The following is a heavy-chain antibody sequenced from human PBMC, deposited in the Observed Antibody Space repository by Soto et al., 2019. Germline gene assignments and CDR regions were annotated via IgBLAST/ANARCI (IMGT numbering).Heavy chain of an antibody. CDR1: GHTFSSYA. CDR2: LKAGNVNT. CDR3: ARVTGYYVPDY. D-gene: IGHD3-9*01. V-gene: IGHV1-3*01. Sequence: QVQLVQSGAEVKKPGASVKVSCKASGHTFSSYAMHWVRQAPGQRLEWMGWLKAGNVNTKYSQKFQGRVSITRDTSASTVYMELSSLRSEDTAVDYCARVTGYYVPDYWGPGTLVTVSS. J-gene: IGHJ4*02.